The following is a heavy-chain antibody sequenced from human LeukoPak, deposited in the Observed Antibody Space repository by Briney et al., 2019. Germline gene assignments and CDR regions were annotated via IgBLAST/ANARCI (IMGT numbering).Heavy chain of an antibody. CDR1: GYSFTSCW. J-gene: IGHJ5*02. V-gene: IGHV5-51*01. CDR2: IYPGDSDT. D-gene: IGHD3-10*01. CDR3: ARQYYYGSGSPGNLFDP. Sequence: HGESLKISCKGSGYSFTSCWIGWVRQMPGKGLEWMGIIYPGDSDTRYSPSFQGQVTISADKSISTAYLQWSSLKASDTAMYYCARQYYYGSGSPGNLFDPWGQGTLVTVSS.